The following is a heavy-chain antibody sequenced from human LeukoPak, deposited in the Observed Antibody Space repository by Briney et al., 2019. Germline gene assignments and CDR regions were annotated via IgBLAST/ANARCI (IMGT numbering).Heavy chain of an antibody. V-gene: IGHV3-7*01. J-gene: IGHJ4*02. CDR2: IKQDGCEK. CDR3: AKDARRTIGLSSGLYRGSYYFDY. CDR1: GFTFSNYR. Sequence: GGSLRLSCAASGFTFSNYRMSWVRQAPGKGLEWVANIKQDGCEKYYVDSVKGRFTISRDNAKKSLYLHMNSLRAEDTAVYYCAKDARRTIGLSSGLYRGSYYFDYWGQGTLVTVSS. D-gene: IGHD6-19*01.